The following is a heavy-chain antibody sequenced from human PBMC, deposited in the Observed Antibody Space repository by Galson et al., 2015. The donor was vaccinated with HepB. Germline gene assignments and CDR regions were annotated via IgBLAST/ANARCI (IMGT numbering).Heavy chain of an antibody. Sequence: CAASGFTFSSYAMHWVRQAPGKGLEWVAVISYDGSNKYYADSVKGRFTISRDNAKNTLYLQMNSLRAEDTAVYYCARDVWSNDGAFDYWGQGTLVTVSS. CDR1: GFTFSSYA. CDR3: ARDVWSNDGAFDY. D-gene: IGHD1-1*01. CDR2: ISYDGSNK. V-gene: IGHV3-30*04. J-gene: IGHJ4*02.